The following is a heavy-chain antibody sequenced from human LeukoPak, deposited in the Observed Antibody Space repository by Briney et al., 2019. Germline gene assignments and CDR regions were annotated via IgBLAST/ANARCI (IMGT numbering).Heavy chain of an antibody. CDR3: ARASVVAAGGPWFDP. J-gene: IGHJ5*02. V-gene: IGHV4-30-4*01. CDR1: GGSISSGDYY. D-gene: IGHD2-15*01. CDR2: IYYSGST. Sequence: SETLSLTCTVSGGSISSGDYYWRWSRQPPGKGLEWIGSIYYSGSTYYNPSLKSRVTKSVDTSKNQFSLKLSSVTAADTAVYYCARASVVAAGGPWFDPWGQGTLVTVSS.